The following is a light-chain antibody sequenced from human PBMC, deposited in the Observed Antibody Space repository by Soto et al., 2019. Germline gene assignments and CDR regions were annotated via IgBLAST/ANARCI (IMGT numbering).Light chain of an antibody. CDR1: SSDVGDYKF. Sequence: QSALTQPRSVSGSPGQSVTISCTGTSSDVGDYKFVSWYQQHPGKAPKLMIYDVDKRPSGVPDRFSGSRSGDTASLTISGLQAEDEADYYCCSYAGSYTWVFAGGTKLTVL. CDR2: DVD. J-gene: IGLJ3*02. V-gene: IGLV2-11*01. CDR3: CSYAGSYTWV.